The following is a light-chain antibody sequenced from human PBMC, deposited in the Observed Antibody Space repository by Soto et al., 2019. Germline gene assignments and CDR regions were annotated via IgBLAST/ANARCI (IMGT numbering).Light chain of an antibody. Sequence: QSVLTQPASVSGSPGQSITISSTGTSSDVGGYNYDSWYQQHPGKAPKLMIYDVSNRPSGVSNRFSGSKSGNTASLTISGLQAEDEADYYCSSYTISSTLDVFGTGTKVTVL. CDR1: SSDVGGYNY. J-gene: IGLJ1*01. V-gene: IGLV2-14*01. CDR3: SSYTISSTLDV. CDR2: DVS.